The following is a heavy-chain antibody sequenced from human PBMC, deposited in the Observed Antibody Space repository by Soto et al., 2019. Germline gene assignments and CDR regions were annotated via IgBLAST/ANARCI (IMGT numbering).Heavy chain of an antibody. CDR1: GFTFSSYA. V-gene: IGHV3-30-3*01. Sequence: VGSLRLSCAVSGFTFSSYAMHWVRQAPGKGLEWVAVISYDGSNKYYADSVKGRFTISRDNSKNTLYLQMNSLRAEDTAVYYCARTPLAELYYDILTGYYQPLDYWGQGTLVTVSS. J-gene: IGHJ4*02. CDR3: ARTPLAELYYDILTGYYQPLDY. CDR2: ISYDGSNK. D-gene: IGHD3-9*01.